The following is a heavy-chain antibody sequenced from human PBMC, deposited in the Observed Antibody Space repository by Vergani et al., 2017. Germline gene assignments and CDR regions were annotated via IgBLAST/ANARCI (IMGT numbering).Heavy chain of an antibody. V-gene: IGHV4-38-2*01. Sequence: QVNLQESGPGLVTPSETLSITFAVSGDSISSGHNWGWILQPPRKGLEWISSVSTRGDTYLIPSLKGRVSISMDTSKNSFFLTLSSVNAADRAMYYCARRCSSYYFDIWGQGVLITVSS. CDR3: ARRCSSYYFDI. CDR2: VSTRGDT. J-gene: IGHJ5*02. D-gene: IGHD2-2*01. CDR1: GDSISSGHN.